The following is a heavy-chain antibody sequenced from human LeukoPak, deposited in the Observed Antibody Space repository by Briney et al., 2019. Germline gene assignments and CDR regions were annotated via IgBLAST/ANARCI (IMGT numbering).Heavy chain of an antibody. Sequence: GESLKISCKGSGYSFTSYWVGWVRQMPGKGLEWMGIIYPGDSDTRYSPSFQGQVTISADKSISTAYLQWSSLKASDTAMYYCARQVDCSSTSCYASSPFYYFDYWAREPWSPSPQ. CDR1: GYSFTSYW. CDR3: ARQVDCSSTSCYASSPFYYFDY. D-gene: IGHD2-2*01. CDR2: IYPGDSDT. J-gene: IGHJ4*02. V-gene: IGHV5-51*01.